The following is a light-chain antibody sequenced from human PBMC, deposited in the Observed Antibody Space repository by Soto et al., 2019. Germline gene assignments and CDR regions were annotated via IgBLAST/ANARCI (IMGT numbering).Light chain of an antibody. CDR2: EVT. V-gene: IGLV2-8*01. Sequence: QSVLTQPPSASGSPGQSVTISCTGTSSYVCGYNYVSWYQQYPGRAPKLMIYEVTKRPSGVPDRFSGSKSGNTASLTVSGLQAEDEAAYYCCSYAASNNFYFVFGGGTKLTVL. J-gene: IGLJ3*02. CDR1: SSYVCGYNY. CDR3: CSYAASNNFYFV.